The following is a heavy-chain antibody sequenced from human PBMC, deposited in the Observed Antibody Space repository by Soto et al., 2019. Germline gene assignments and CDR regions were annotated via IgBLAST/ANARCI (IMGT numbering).Heavy chain of an antibody. CDR2: FSLSGTT. D-gene: IGHD2-8*02. Sequence: PSETLSLTCSVSGASIAGSSYWSWIRQPAGKGREWIGRFSLSGTTNYSPSLRSRVTMSADVSKNQFSLRLTSVTAADTALYYCARGMTPPGAPAWYYFDSWGQGTLVTVSS. J-gene: IGHJ4*02. CDR1: GASIAGSSY. CDR3: ARGMTPPGAPAWYYFDS. V-gene: IGHV4-4*07.